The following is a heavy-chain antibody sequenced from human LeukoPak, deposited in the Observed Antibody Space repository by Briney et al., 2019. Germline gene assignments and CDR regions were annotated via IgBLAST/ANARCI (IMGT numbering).Heavy chain of an antibody. J-gene: IGHJ6*03. CDR2: ISAYNGNT. CDR1: GYTFTSYG. CDR3: ARDRTGIYNWNGYYYYMDV. D-gene: IGHD1-20*01. Sequence: ASVKVSCKASGYTFTSYGISWVRQAPGQGLEWMGWISAYNGNTNYAQKLQGRVTMTTDTSTSTAYMELRSLRSDDTAVYYCARDRTGIYNWNGYYYYMDVWGKGTTVTVSS. V-gene: IGHV1-18*01.